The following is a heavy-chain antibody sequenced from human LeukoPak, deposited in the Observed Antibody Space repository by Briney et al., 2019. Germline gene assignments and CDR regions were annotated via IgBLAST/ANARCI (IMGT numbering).Heavy chain of an antibody. CDR3: SGGTIFGVVVMYYSGMDV. D-gene: IGHD3-3*01. CDR1: GFTLGDYA. CDR2: IRSNGYGGTT. Sequence: GRSLRLSCAASGFTLGDYALSWVRQAPGKGLEWVGLIRSNGYGGTTEYAASVKGRFTISRDDSKSIAYLQMNSLKTEDTAVYYCSGGTIFGVVVMYYSGMDVWGQGTTVTVSS. V-gene: IGHV3-49*04. J-gene: IGHJ6*02.